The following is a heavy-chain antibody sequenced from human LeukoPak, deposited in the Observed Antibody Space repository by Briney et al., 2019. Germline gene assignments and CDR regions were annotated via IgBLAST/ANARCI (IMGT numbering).Heavy chain of an antibody. D-gene: IGHD3-10*01. J-gene: IGHJ4*02. V-gene: IGHV4-59*01. Sequence: PSETLSLTCTVSGXSISGSYGSWIRQSPGKGLEWIGYISYTGSTNYNPSLKSRVTISVDASKNQFSLKLSSVTAADTAVYYCARVHYSGSGLSSYFDYWGQGTLVTVSS. CDR3: ARVHYSGSGLSSYFDY. CDR2: ISYTGST. CDR1: GXSISGSY.